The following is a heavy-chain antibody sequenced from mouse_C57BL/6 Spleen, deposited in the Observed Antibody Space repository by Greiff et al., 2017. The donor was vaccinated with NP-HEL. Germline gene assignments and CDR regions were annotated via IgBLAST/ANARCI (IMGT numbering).Heavy chain of an antibody. CDR2: IYPGSGNT. Sequence: VQLQQSGPELVKPGASVKISCKASGYTFTDYYINWVKQRPGQGLGWIGWIYPGSGNTKYNEKFKGKATLTVDTSSSTAYMQLSSLTSEDSAVYFCARSGDYYGSSYPPCYWGQGTTLTVSS. V-gene: IGHV1-84*01. J-gene: IGHJ2*01. CDR1: GYTFTDYY. D-gene: IGHD1-1*01. CDR3: ARSGDYYGSSYPPCY.